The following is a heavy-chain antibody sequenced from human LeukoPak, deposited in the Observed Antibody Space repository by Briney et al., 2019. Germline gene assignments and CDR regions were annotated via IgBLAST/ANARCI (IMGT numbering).Heavy chain of an antibody. Sequence: PGGSLRLSCVASGITFSNYAVSWVRQAPEKGLDWVSVISGSAHKIRYADSVKGRFTISRDNSENIVYLRMNNLRVEDTAVYYCTKGLSGSPVQWGQGTLVTVSS. CDR3: TKGLSGSPVQ. J-gene: IGHJ4*02. V-gene: IGHV3-23*01. CDR1: GITFSNYA. CDR2: ISGSAHKI. D-gene: IGHD1-26*01.